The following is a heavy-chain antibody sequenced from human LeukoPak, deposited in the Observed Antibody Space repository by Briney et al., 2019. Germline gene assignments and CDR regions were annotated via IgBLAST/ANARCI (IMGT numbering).Heavy chain of an antibody. CDR3: ARLHYCSGGSCLDY. CDR2: IYYSGST. J-gene: IGHJ4*02. V-gene: IGHV4-30-4*01. Sequence: SQTLSLTCAVSGGSISSGDYYWSWIRQPPGTGLEWIGYIYYSGSTYYNPSLKSRVTISVDTSKNQFSLKLSSVTAADTAVYYCARLHYCSGGSCLDYWGQGTLVTVSS. CDR1: GGSISSGDYY. D-gene: IGHD2-15*01.